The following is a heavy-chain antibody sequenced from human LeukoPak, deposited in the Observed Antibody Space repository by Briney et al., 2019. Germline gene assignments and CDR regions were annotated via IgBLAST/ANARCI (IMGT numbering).Heavy chain of an antibody. CDR3: ARDGSGWSSDY. V-gene: IGHV3-33*01. CDR2: MWNDGITG. J-gene: IGHJ4*02. CDR1: GFNFGDSG. Sequence: GGSLGLSGAASGFNFGDSGRHGVRQAPGKGREWVAVMWNDGITGKYADSVRGRFSVSRDNSKNTVYLQMDSLRADDTSVYYCARDGSGWSSDYWGQGTLVTVSS. D-gene: IGHD6-19*01.